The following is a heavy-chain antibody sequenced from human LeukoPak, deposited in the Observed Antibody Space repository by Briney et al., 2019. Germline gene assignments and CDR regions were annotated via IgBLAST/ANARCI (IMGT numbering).Heavy chain of an antibody. Sequence: SETLSLTCDVSGGSVTSINWWTWVHQPPGKGLEWIGEVHLDGRTNYNPPLKSRLIMSADLPENHISLKLTSVTAADTAVYYCAREGGFYRPLDYSGQGTLVTVSS. CDR2: VHLDGRT. CDR3: AREGGFYRPLDY. V-gene: IGHV4-4*02. J-gene: IGHJ4*02. CDR1: GGSVTSINW. D-gene: IGHD3-3*01.